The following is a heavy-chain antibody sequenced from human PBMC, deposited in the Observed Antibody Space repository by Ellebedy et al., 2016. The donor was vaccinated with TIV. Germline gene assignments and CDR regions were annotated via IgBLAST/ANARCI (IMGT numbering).Heavy chain of an antibody. CDR2: INHSGST. CDR3: ARYHQLGYYMDV. V-gene: IGHV4-34*01. J-gene: IGHJ6*03. D-gene: IGHD2-2*01. Sequence: SETLSLXXAVYGGSFSGYYWSWIRQPPGKGLEWIGEINHSGSTNYNPSLKSRVTISVDTSKNQFSLKLSSVTAADTAVYYCARYHQLGYYMDVWGKGTTVTVSS. CDR1: GGSFSGYY.